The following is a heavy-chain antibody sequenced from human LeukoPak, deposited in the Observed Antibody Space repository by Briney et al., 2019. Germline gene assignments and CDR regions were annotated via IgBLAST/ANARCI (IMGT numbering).Heavy chain of an antibody. CDR2: ISYDGSNK. D-gene: IGHD6-19*01. Sequence: GGSLRLSCAASGFTFSSYAMHWVRQAPGKGLEWVAVISYDGSNKYYADSVKGRFTISRDNSKNTLYLQMNSLRAEDTAVYYCAKYRRIIYSSDNWFDPWGQGTLVTVSS. CDR3: AKYRRIIYSSDNWFDP. V-gene: IGHV3-30-3*01. CDR1: GFTFSSYA. J-gene: IGHJ5*02.